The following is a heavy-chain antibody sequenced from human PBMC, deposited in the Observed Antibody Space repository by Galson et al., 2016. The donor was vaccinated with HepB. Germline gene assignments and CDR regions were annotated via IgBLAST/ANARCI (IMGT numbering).Heavy chain of an antibody. J-gene: IGHJ5*01. V-gene: IGHV1-18*01. Sequence: SVKVSCKASGYTFVTYGITWVRQAPGQGLEWMGWISGDNGNTHYAQKFQGRVTMITDTSTSTVYMELRSLRSDDTAVYYCARVPRYADWFDPWGQGTLVTVSS. CDR3: ARVPRYADWFDP. CDR2: ISGDNGNT. D-gene: IGHD3-9*01. CDR1: GYTFVTYG.